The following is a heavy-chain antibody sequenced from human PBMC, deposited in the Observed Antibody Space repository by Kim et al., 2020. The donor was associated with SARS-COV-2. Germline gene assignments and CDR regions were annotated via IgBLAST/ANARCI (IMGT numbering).Heavy chain of an antibody. Sequence: SETLSLTCTVYGGSFSGYYWCWICQPPGKGLEWIGEINHSGSTNYNPSLKSRVTISVDTYKNQFPLKLSSVTAADTAVYYCARGPTCSNTNRPYYYYYY. CDR3: ARGPTCSNTNRPYYYYYY. CDR1: GGSFSGYY. J-gene: IGHJ6*03. D-gene: IGHD2-2*01. CDR2: INHSGST. V-gene: IGHV4-34*01.